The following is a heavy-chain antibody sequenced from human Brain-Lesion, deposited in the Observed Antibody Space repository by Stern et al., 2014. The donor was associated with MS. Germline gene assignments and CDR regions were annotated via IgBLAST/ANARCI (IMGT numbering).Heavy chain of an antibody. CDR3: ARYTVRDWFDP. D-gene: IGHD4-17*01. Sequence: QVQLQQWGAGLLKPSETLSLTCAVYGGSFSGYYWSWIRQSPGKGLEWIGEINHSGNTNYHPSLKIRVTISADTSRSQFSLKLGSVTAADTAVYYCARYTVRDWFDPWGQGTLVIVSS. J-gene: IGHJ5*02. V-gene: IGHV4-34*01. CDR2: INHSGNT. CDR1: GGSFSGYY.